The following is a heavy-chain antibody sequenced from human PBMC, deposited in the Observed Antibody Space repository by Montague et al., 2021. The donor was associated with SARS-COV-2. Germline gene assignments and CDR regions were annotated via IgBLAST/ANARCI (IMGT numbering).Heavy chain of an antibody. CDR1: GVSITTYY. Sequence: SETLSLTCTVSGVSITTYYWSWIRQPPGKGLEWIGYIYYSGSTYYTPSLKSRVSFSVDASKNEFSLILTSVSAADTAVSYCARGGGDYGGNPFGYWGQGTLVTVSS. CDR2: IYYSGST. J-gene: IGHJ4*02. V-gene: IGHV4-59*01. D-gene: IGHD4-23*01. CDR3: ARGGGDYGGNPFGY.